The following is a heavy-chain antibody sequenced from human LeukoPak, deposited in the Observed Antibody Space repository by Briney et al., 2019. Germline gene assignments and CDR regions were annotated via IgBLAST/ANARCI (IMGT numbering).Heavy chain of an antibody. D-gene: IGHD4-17*01. CDR2: INHSGST. Sequence: SETLSLTCAVYGGSFSGYYWSWIRQPPGKGLEWIGEINHSGSTNYNPSLKSRVTISVDTSKNQFSLKLSSVTAADTAVYYCARGRLNTVTTAYYYYMDVWGKGTTVTVSS. J-gene: IGHJ6*03. CDR1: GGSFSGYY. V-gene: IGHV4-34*01. CDR3: ARGRLNTVTTAYYYYMDV.